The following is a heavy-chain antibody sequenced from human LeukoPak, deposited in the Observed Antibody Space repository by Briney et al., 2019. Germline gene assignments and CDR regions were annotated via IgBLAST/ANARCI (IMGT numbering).Heavy chain of an antibody. Sequence: PGGSLRLSCAVSGFTFSDYYMSWIRQAPGKGLECISYISSSGSIIYYADSVKGRFTISRDNSKNTLYLQMNSLRAEDTAVYYCARCDLRHDAFDIWGQGTMVTVSS. CDR1: GFTFSDYY. V-gene: IGHV3-11*01. J-gene: IGHJ3*02. CDR3: ARCDLRHDAFDI. D-gene: IGHD2-21*01. CDR2: ISSSGSII.